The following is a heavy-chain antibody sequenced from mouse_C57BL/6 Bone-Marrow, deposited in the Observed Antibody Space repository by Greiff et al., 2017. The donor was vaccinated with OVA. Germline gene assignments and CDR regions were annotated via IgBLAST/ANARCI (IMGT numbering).Heavy chain of an antibody. J-gene: IGHJ4*01. CDR1: GFTFSDYY. CDR2: ISNGGGST. Sequence: EVHLVESGGGLVQPGGSLKLSCAASGFTFSDYYMYWVRQTPEKRLEWVAYISNGGGSTYYPDTVKGRFTISRDNAKNTLYLQMSRLKSEDTAMYYCAREGLYYGSSPYYAMDYWGQGTSVTVSS. V-gene: IGHV5-12*01. CDR3: AREGLYYGSSPYYAMDY. D-gene: IGHD1-1*01.